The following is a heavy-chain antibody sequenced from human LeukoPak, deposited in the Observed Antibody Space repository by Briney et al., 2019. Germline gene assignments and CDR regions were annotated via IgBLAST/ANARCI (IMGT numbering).Heavy chain of an antibody. Sequence: SETLSLTCVVSGGSVSGYYWGWIRQPPGRGLEWIGYVYYSGSTNYNPSFKSRITISVDTSRNQFSLQLSSVTAADTAVYYCARIHRYCSGGACYVLDNWGQGTLVAISS. CDR3: ARIHRYCSGGACYVLDN. J-gene: IGHJ4*02. D-gene: IGHD2-15*01. CDR1: GGSVSGYY. V-gene: IGHV4-59*02. CDR2: VYYSGST.